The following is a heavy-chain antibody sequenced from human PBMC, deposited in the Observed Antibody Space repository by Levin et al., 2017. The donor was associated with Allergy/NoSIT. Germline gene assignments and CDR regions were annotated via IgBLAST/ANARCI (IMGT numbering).Heavy chain of an antibody. J-gene: IGHJ1*01. D-gene: IGHD1-7*01. CDR2: IGASGGST. V-gene: IGHV3-23*01. CDR1: GFTFNNYA. CDR3: AKETGREVVNYLDH. Sequence: GESLKISCAASGFTFNNYAMSWVRQAPGKGPEWVSGIGASGGSTYYADSVKGRFTISRDNSNNMLFLQLTSLSAEDTAVYYCAKETGREVVNYLDHWGRGTLVTVSS.